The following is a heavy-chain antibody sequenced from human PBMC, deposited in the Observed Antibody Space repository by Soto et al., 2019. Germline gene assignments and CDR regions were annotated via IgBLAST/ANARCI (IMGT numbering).Heavy chain of an antibody. CDR2: ISGTGVPT. CDR3: AKSFCSSSSCFFLWVDP. J-gene: IGHJ5*02. Sequence: EVQLLESGGGLVQPGGSLRHSCAASGFTFSDYAMSWVRQAPGKGLECLSLISGTGVPTLYAGSVKGRFSVSRDNSKNTLFLEMNDLRVDDTAIYYCAKSFCSSSSCFFLWVDPWGPGTLVTVSS. CDR1: GFTFSDYA. V-gene: IGHV3-23*01. D-gene: IGHD2-2*01.